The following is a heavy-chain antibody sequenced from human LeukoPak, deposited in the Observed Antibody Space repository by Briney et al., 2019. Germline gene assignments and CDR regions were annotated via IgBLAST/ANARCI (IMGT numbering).Heavy chain of an antibody. CDR1: GYTFTSYY. CDR2: INPSGGST. D-gene: IGHD5-24*01. CDR3: ARALIGGEMATILSPAFDY. Sequence: ASVKVSCKASGYTFTSYYMHWVRQAPGQGLEWMGIINPSGGSTSYAQKFQGRVTMTRDTSTSTVYMELSSLRSEDTAVYYCARALIGGEMATILSPAFDYWGQGTLVTVSS. V-gene: IGHV1-46*01. J-gene: IGHJ4*02.